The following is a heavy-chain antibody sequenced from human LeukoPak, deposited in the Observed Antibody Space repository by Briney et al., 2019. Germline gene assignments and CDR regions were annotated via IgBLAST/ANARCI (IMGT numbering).Heavy chain of an antibody. CDR2: ISDSGGST. CDR1: GFTFSSYA. D-gene: IGHD2-2*01. CDR3: AKSGPLGFCTGTSCPADY. V-gene: IGHV3-23*01. J-gene: IGHJ4*02. Sequence: PGGSLRLSCAASGFTFSSYAMRWVRQAPGKGLEWVSSISDSGGSTYYADSVKGRFTISRDNSKNTLSLQMNSLRAEDTAVYYCAKSGPLGFCTGTSCPADYWGQGTLVTVSS.